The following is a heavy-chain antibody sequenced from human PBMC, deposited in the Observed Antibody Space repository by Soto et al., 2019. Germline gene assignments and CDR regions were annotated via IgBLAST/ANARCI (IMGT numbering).Heavy chain of an antibody. Sequence: EVQLVESGGDLIQPGGSLRLSCAASGFTVSSNYMSWVRQAPGKGLEWVSVIYSGGSTYYADSVKGRFTISRDNSKNTLYLQMNSLRAEDTAVYYCARDRVESGYPEYFQHWGQGTLVTVSS. D-gene: IGHD3-22*01. CDR1: GFTVSSNY. CDR3: ARDRVESGYPEYFQH. J-gene: IGHJ1*01. V-gene: IGHV3-53*01. CDR2: IYSGGST.